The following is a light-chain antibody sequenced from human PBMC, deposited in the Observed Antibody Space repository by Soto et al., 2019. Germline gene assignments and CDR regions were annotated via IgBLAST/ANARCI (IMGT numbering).Light chain of an antibody. CDR3: QQYNNWPRT. V-gene: IGKV3-15*01. Sequence: EIVLTQSPGTLSLSPGERATLSCRASQSVSSSYLAWYQQKPGQAPRLLIYGTSTRATGIPARFSGSGSGTDFTLTISSLQFEDFAVYYCQQYNNWPRTFGQGTKVDIK. J-gene: IGKJ1*01. CDR1: QSVSSSY. CDR2: GTS.